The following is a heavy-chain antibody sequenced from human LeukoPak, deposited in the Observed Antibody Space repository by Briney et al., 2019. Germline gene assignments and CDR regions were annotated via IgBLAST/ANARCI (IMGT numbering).Heavy chain of an antibody. D-gene: IGHD3-22*01. J-gene: IGHJ4*02. CDR2: INPNSGGT. CDR3: ARDPGYYDSSGYPVFGY. CDR1: GYTFTGYY. Sequence: ASVTVSCMASGYTFTGYYMHWVRQAPGQGLEWMGWINPNSGGTNYAQKFQGRVTMTRDTSISTASMELSRLRSDDTAVYYCARDPGYYDSSGYPVFGYWGQGTLVTVSS. V-gene: IGHV1-2*02.